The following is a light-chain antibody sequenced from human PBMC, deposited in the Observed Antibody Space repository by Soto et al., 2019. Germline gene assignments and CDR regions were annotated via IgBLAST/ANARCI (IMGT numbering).Light chain of an antibody. J-gene: IGKJ5*01. CDR2: DAS. CDR1: QSVINNY. CDR3: QQRSNWPRIT. V-gene: IGKV3-11*01. Sequence: EVVLRQSPGTLSLSPGERATLSCRATQSVINNYLAWYQDKPGQAPRLLIYDASKRATGIPARFSGIVSGTDFTLTISSLEPEDFAVYYCQQRSNWPRITFGQGTRLEN.